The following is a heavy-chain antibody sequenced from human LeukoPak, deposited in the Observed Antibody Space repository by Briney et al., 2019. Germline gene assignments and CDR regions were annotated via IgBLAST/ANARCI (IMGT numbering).Heavy chain of an antibody. CDR3: ARGHITGTVTYLDY. Sequence: SVKVFCKASGDPFSSYAISWVRQAPGQGLEWMGRHIPIFGTANYAQKFQGRVTITGDDSTSTAYMEPSSLRSEDTAVYYCARGHITGTVTYLDYWGQRTLVTVSS. V-gene: IGHV1-69*13. CDR1: GDPFSSYA. D-gene: IGHD1-7*01. CDR2: HIPIFGTA. J-gene: IGHJ4*02.